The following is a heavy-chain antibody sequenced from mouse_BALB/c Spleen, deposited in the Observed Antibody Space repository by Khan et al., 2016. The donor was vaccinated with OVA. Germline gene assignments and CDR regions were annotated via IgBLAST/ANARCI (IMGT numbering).Heavy chain of an antibody. J-gene: IGHJ3*01. D-gene: IGHD3-1*01. V-gene: IGHV1S81*02. CDR2: INPNNGGT. CDR1: GYTFTSYQ. Sequence: QVQLQQSGAELVKPGASVKLSCKASGYTFTSYQMYWVKQRPGQGLEWIGEINPNNGGTNFNEKFKSKATLTVDKSSSTAFMPLRRLTSEDSAVYYCIRGGYGGFAYWGQGTLVTVSA. CDR3: IRGGYGGFAY.